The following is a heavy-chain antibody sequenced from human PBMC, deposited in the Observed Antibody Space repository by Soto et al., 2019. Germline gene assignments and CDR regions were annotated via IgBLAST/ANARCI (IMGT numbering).Heavy chain of an antibody. V-gene: IGHV3-23*01. J-gene: IGHJ4*02. CDR1: GFTFSSYA. D-gene: IGHD4-17*01. CDR3: AKESARTVKSNNFDY. Sequence: PGGSLRLSCAASGFTFSSYAMSWVRQAPGKGLEWVSSTSDSGRSTYHADSVKGRFTISRDNSKNTLYLQTNSLRAEDTAVYYCAKESARTVKSNNFDYWGQGPLVTVSS. CDR2: TSDSGRST.